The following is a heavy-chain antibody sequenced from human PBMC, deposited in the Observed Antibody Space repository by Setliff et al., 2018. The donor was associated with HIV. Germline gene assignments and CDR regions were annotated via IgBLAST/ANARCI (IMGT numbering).Heavy chain of an antibody. D-gene: IGHD6-19*01. CDR1: GFRFSEYS. Sequence: GGSLRLSCAASGFRFSEYSMKWVRQTPGKGLEWISYITSSSTTIYYADSVKGRFTISRDNAKDSLYLQMNSLRAEDTALYYCARVGYSTGWYNWFDPWGQGTLVTVSS. J-gene: IGHJ5*02. CDR3: ARVGYSTGWYNWFDP. CDR2: ITSSSTTI. V-gene: IGHV3-48*04.